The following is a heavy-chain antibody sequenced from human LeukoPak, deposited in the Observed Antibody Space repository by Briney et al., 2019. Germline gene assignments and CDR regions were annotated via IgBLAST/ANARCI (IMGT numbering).Heavy chain of an antibody. J-gene: IGHJ4*02. V-gene: IGHV4-59*01. CDR2: IYDTGST. D-gene: IGHD3-22*01. CDR1: GVSISTYY. Sequence: SETLSLTCTVSGVSISTYYWSWIRQPPGKGLEWIGYIYDTGSTNYNPSLKSRVTISVDTSKNQFSLKLSSVTAADTAVYYCARESYYYDSSGYTFDFWGQGTLVTVSS. CDR3: ARESYYYDSSGYTFDF.